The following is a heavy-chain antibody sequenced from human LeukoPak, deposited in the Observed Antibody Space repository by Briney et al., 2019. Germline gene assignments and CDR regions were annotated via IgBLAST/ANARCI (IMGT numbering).Heavy chain of an antibody. CDR2: MNPNSGNT. CDR1: GYTFTSYD. V-gene: IGHV1-8*01. Sequence: ASAKVSCKASGYTFTSYDINWVPQASGQGLEWMGWMNPNSGNTASAQKFQGRVTMTTNTSISTAYMELTGLRSEDTAMYFCARKGLLGSGKPWFDPWGQGTLVTVSS. CDR3: ARKGLLGSGKPWFDP. D-gene: IGHD2-15*01. J-gene: IGHJ5*02.